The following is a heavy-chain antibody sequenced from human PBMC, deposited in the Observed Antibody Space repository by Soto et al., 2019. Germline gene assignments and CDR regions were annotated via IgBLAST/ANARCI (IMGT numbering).Heavy chain of an antibody. V-gene: IGHV4-59*01. Sequence: SETLSLTCTVSGVSISGSYWSWIRQTPGKVLEWAGYIHYSGSTNYNTSLKSRVTMSVNSAKNQYSLQLSSVTAADTAVYFCTKSRRTDAEGYSFDYWGQGALVTVSS. J-gene: IGHJ4*02. CDR2: IHYSGST. D-gene: IGHD2-15*01. CDR1: GVSISGSY. CDR3: TKSRRTDAEGYSFDY.